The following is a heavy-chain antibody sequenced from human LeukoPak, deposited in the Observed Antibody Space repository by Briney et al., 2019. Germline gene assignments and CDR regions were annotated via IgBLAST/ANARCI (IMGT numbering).Heavy chain of an antibody. D-gene: IGHD1-14*01. V-gene: IGHV3-64*01. J-gene: IGHJ2*01. CDR3: ASHYNL. CDR2: ISSNGGST. CDR1: GFTFSSYA. Sequence: PGGSLRLSCAASGFTFSSYAMHWVRQAPGKGLEYVSAISSNGGSTYYANSVKGRFTISRDNSKNTLYLQMGSLRAEDMAVYYCASHYNLWGRGTLVTVSS.